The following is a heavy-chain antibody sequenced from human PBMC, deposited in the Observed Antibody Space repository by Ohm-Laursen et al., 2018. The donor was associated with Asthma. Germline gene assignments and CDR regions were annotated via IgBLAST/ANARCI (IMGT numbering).Heavy chain of an antibody. D-gene: IGHD3-3*01. Sequence: SLRLSCTASGFTFSSYGMHWVRQAPGKGLEWVAVISYDGSNKYYADSVKGRFTISRDNSKNTLYLQMNSLRAEDTAVYYCAKDGYTIFGVVIMDYWGQGTLVTVSS. J-gene: IGHJ4*02. CDR3: AKDGYTIFGVVIMDY. CDR2: ISYDGSNK. V-gene: IGHV3-30*18. CDR1: GFTFSSYG.